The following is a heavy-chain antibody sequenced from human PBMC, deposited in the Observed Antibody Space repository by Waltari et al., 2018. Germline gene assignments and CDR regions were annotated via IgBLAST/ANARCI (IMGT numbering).Heavy chain of an antibody. Sequence: QVQLQESGPGLVKPSQTLSLTCSVSGGSITSGDYYWTWIRQSPGKGLEWIGYVYYTGNTYYNSSLKNRLTMSVDTSKNQFSLKLSSVTAADTAIYYCARGEVSDTWGQGTLVTVSS. CDR3: ARGEVSDT. CDR1: GGSITSGDYY. CDR2: VYYTGNT. D-gene: IGHD1-26*01. J-gene: IGHJ4*02. V-gene: IGHV4-30-4*08.